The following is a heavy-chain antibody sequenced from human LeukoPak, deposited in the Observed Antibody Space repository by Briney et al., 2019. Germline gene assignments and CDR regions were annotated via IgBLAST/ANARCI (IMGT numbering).Heavy chain of an antibody. CDR1: GGFFSGYY. Sequence: SGTLSLTCAVYGGFFSGYYWSWIRQPPGKGLEWIGEINYSGSTNYNPSLKSRVTISVDTSKNQFSLKLSSVTAADTAVYYCARPRKRTTTVTTRFNWFDPWGQGTLVSVSA. CDR2: INYSGST. V-gene: IGHV4-34*01. D-gene: IGHD4-17*01. J-gene: IGHJ5*02. CDR3: ARPRKRTTTVTTRFNWFDP.